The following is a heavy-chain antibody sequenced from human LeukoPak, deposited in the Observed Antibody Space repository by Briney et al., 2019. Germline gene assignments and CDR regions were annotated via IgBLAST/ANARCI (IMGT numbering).Heavy chain of an antibody. V-gene: IGHV4-34*01. CDR1: GGSFNGYY. J-gene: IGHJ5*02. CDR3: ARGPYGSGSYYNWFDP. Sequence: SENPSLTLAVYGGSFNGYYWRLIRQPPGQGLEWIGEINYSGNTNYKPSLKSRVTISVDTSKNQFSLKLSSVTAADTAVYYCARGPYGSGSYYNWFDPWGQGTLVTVSS. D-gene: IGHD3-10*01. CDR2: INYSGNT.